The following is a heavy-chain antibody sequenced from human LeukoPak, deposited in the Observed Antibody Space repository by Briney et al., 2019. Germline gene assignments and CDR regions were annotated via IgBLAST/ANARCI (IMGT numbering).Heavy chain of an antibody. CDR3: TSSSPTSYSDY. CDR1: GFSVGSNY. J-gene: IGHJ4*02. CDR2: IFSRGST. Sequence: PGGSLRLSCAASGFSVGSNYMYWVRQAPGKGLECVSVIFSRGSTYYADSVKGRFTISRHNSENTLYLQMNSLRVEDTAVYYCTSSSPTSYSDYWGQGTLVTVSS. V-gene: IGHV3-53*04. D-gene: IGHD6-13*01.